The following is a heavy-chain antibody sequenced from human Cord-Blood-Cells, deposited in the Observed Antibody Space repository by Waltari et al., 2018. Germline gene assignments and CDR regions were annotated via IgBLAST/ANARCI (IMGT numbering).Heavy chain of an antibody. D-gene: IGHD3-3*01. J-gene: IGHJ4*02. CDR1: GYTFTGYY. CDR2: IKPNSGGT. Sequence: QVQLVQSGAEVKKPGASVKVSCKASGYTFTGYYMHWARQAPGQGLGWMGWIKPNSGGTNYAQKFQGRVTMTRDTSISTAYMELSRLRSDDTAVYYCARDREYYDFWSGYYFDYWGQGTLVTVSS. CDR3: ARDREYYDFWSGYYFDY. V-gene: IGHV1-2*02.